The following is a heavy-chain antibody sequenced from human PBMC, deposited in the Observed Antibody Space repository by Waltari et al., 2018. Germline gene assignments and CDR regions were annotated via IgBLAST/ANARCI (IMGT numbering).Heavy chain of an antibody. CDR3: ARGSPTAGNGAFDI. Sequence: QVQLQQWGAGLLKPSETLSLTCAVYGGSFSGYYWSWIRQPPGKGLEWIGEINHSGSTNYNPSLKSRVTISVDTSKNQFSLKLSSVTAADTAVYYCARGSPTAGNGAFDIWGQGTTVTVSS. D-gene: IGHD4-17*01. V-gene: IGHV4-34*02. J-gene: IGHJ3*02. CDR1: GGSFSGYY. CDR2: INHSGST.